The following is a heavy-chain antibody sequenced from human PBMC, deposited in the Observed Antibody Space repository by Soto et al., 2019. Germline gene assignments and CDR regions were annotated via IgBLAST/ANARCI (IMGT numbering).Heavy chain of an antibody. D-gene: IGHD2-15*01. V-gene: IGHV5-51*01. CDR1: GYSFTSYW. J-gene: IGHJ5*02. CDR3: ARRYCSGGSCYAGQGDWVDP. CDR2: IYPGDSDT. Sequence: PGESLKISCKGSGYSFTSYWIGWVRQMPGKGLEWMGIIYPGDSDTRYSPSFQGQVTISADKSISTAYLQWSSLKASDTAMYYCARRYCSGGSCYAGQGDWVDPWGQGTLVT.